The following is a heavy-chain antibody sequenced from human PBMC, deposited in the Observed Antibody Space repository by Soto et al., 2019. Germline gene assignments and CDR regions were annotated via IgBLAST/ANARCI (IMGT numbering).Heavy chain of an antibody. Sequence: ASVKVSCKASGYTFTSYYINWVRRATGQGLEWMGWMNPNSGNTGYAQKFQGRVTMTRNTSISTAYMELSSLRSEDTAVYYCARGLKYYDFWSGFGYYYYYYGMDVWGQGTTVNVSS. D-gene: IGHD3-3*01. CDR2: MNPNSGNT. CDR3: ARGLKYYDFWSGFGYYYYYYGMDV. CDR1: GYTFTSYY. V-gene: IGHV1-8*01. J-gene: IGHJ6*02.